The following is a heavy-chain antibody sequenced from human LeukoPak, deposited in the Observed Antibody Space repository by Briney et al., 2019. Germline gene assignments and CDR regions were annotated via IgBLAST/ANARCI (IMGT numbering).Heavy chain of an antibody. Sequence: GGTLRLSCAASGFTFSDYSMNWVRQTPGKGLEWVSSISSGSSFIYYADSVKGRFTISRDNAKNSLYLQMNSLRAEDTAVYYCARASVDFDYWGQGTLVPVSS. CDR3: ARASVDFDY. V-gene: IGHV3-21*01. CDR2: ISSGSSFI. J-gene: IGHJ4*02. D-gene: IGHD2-21*01. CDR1: GFTFSDYS.